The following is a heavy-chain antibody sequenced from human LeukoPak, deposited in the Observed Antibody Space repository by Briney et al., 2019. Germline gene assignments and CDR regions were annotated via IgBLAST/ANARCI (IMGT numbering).Heavy chain of an antibody. V-gene: IGHV1-69*04. D-gene: IGHD3-22*01. CDR2: IIPILGIA. Sequence: SVKVSCKASGGTFSSYAISWVRQAPGQGLEWMGRIIPILGIANYAQKFQGRVTITADKSTSTAYMELSSLRSEDTAVYYCARGLGYYDSSGSYFDYWGQGTLVTVSS. J-gene: IGHJ4*02. CDR3: ARGLGYYDSSGSYFDY. CDR1: GGTFSSYA.